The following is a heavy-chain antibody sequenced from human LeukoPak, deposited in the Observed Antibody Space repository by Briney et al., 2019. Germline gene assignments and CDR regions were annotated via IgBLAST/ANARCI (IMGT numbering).Heavy chain of an antibody. CDR2: ISGSGGST. V-gene: IGHV3-23*01. J-gene: IGHJ3*02. CDR3: AKQRVKLAVVRDAFDI. CDR1: GFTFSSYA. Sequence: GGSLRLSCAASGFTFSSYAMSWVRQAPGKGLEWVSAISGSGGSTYYADSVKGRFTISRDNSKNTLYLQMNSLRAEDTAVYYCAKQRVKLAVVRDAFDIWAKGQWSPSLQ. D-gene: IGHD2-15*01.